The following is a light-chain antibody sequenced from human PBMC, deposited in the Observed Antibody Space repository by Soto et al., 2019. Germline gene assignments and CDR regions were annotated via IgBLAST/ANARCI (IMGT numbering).Light chain of an antibody. J-gene: IGKJ2*01. CDR3: QQYSNYPRT. Sequence: DIQMTQSPYTMSASIGDRVTITCRASQSIDNWLAWYQQKPGKAPTFLIYEGSSLESVVPSRFSGSGSGTEFTLTISGLQADDFGTYYCQQYSNYPRTFVQGTKLEIK. CDR1: QSIDNW. CDR2: EGS. V-gene: IGKV1-5*01.